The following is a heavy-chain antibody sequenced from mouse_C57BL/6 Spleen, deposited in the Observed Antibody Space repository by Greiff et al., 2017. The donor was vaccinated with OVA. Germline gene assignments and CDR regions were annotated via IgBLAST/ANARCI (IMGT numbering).Heavy chain of an antibody. CDR3: ARDYDYGGWYFDV. V-gene: IGHV5-17*01. CDR2: ISSGSSTI. CDR1: GFTFSDYG. D-gene: IGHD2-4*01. J-gene: IGHJ1*03. Sequence: EVQVVESGGGLVKPGGSLKLSCAASGFTFSDYGMHWVRQAPEKGLEWVAYISSGSSTIYYADTVKGRFTISRDNAKNTLFLQMTSVRSEDTAMYYCARDYDYGGWYFDVWGTGTTVTVSS.